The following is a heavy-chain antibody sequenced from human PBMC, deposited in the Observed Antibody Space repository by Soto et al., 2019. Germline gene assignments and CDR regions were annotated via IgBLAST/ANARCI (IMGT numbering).Heavy chain of an antibody. J-gene: IGHJ4*02. CDR2: IRKDGSKK. CDR1: GFTFSSYG. D-gene: IGHD3-10*01. Sequence: PGGSLRLSCAASGFTFSSYGMHWVRQAPGKGLEWVAIIRKDGSKKYYVDSVKGRFTISRDNAKNTLYLQMNSLRAEDTAVYYCAKSSGSNIDYWGQGTLVTVSS. V-gene: IGHV3-7*05. CDR3: AKSSGSNIDY.